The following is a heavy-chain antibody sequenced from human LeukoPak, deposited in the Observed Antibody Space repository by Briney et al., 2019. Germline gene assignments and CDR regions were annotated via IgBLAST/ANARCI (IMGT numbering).Heavy chain of an antibody. CDR1: GGSMNNYY. V-gene: IGHV4-4*07. CDR2: IHSSGSA. Sequence: SETLSLTCSVSGGSMNNYYWSWIRQSAGKGLEWIGRIHSSGSANYGPSLKSRVTMSVDTSKSQFSLILSSVTAADTAVYYCARMNSGEVAFDAFDLWGQGTMVTVSS. D-gene: IGHD3-10*01. CDR3: ARMNSGEVAFDAFDL. J-gene: IGHJ3*01.